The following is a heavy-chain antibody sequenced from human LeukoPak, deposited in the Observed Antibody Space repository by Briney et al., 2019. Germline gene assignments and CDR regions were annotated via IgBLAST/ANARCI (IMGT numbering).Heavy chain of an antibody. CDR1: GGSISSYY. Sequence: PSETLSLTCTISGGSISSYYWSWIRQPAGKALEWIGRIYTSGSINYNPSLKSRVTMSVDTSKNQFSLKLSSVTAADTAVYYCARHSLRLYCSGGSCQSNWFDPWGQGTLVTVSS. V-gene: IGHV4-4*07. CDR3: ARHSLRLYCSGGSCQSNWFDP. D-gene: IGHD2-15*01. CDR2: IYTSGSI. J-gene: IGHJ5*02.